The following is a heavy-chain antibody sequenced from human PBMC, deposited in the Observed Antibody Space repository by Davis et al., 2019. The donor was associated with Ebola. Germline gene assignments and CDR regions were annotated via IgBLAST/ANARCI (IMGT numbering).Heavy chain of an antibody. V-gene: IGHV4-31*03. D-gene: IGHD3-16*01. Sequence: SETLSLTCTVSGGSISSGGYYWTWIRQHPGKGLEWIGYIYYSGSTYYNPSLKSRLTISVDTSKNQFSLKLSSVTAADTAVYYCARAVGGAGPFDYWGQGTLVTVSS. CDR3: ARAVGGAGPFDY. CDR2: IYYSGST. J-gene: IGHJ4*02. CDR1: GGSISSGGYY.